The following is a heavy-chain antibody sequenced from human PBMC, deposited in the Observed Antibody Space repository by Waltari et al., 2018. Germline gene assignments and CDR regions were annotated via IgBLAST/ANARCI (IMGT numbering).Heavy chain of an antibody. CDR2: TYYRSRWYN. Sequence: QVQLQQSGPGLVKPSQTPPLTCAISGATVSSNTAAWNWIRQSPSRVLELLGRTYYRSRWYNNYAVSVKSRITINQDTSKNQFSLQLSSVTPEDTAVYYCARDPPDGYTYFDYWGQGTLVTVSS. CDR1: GATVSSNTAA. CDR3: ARDPPDGYTYFDY. V-gene: IGHV6-1*01. D-gene: IGHD3-16*01. J-gene: IGHJ4*02.